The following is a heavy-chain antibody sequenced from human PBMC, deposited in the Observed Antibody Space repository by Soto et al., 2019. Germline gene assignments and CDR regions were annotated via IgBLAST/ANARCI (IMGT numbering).Heavy chain of an antibody. Sequence: GESLKISCKGSGYSFTSYWIGCVRQMPGKGLEWMGIIYPGDSDTRYSPSFQGQVTISADKSISTAYLQWSSLKASDTAMYYCARNLGYCSGGSCYSVWFDPWGQGTLVTVSS. J-gene: IGHJ5*02. CDR2: IYPGDSDT. D-gene: IGHD2-15*01. CDR1: GYSFTSYW. CDR3: ARNLGYCSGGSCYSVWFDP. V-gene: IGHV5-51*01.